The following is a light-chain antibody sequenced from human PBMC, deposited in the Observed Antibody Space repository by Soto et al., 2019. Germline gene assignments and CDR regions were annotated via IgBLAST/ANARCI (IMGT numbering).Light chain of an antibody. Sequence: QSVLTQPPSVSGAPGQRVTISCTGSSSNIGAGYDVHWYQQLPGTAPKLLIYGNSNRPTGVPDRFSGSESGTSASLAITGLQAEEQADSYCQSHDTSLSGSAVVFGGGPQVTVL. J-gene: IGLJ2*01. CDR1: SSNIGAGYD. CDR3: QSHDTSLSGSAVV. CDR2: GNS. V-gene: IGLV1-40*01.